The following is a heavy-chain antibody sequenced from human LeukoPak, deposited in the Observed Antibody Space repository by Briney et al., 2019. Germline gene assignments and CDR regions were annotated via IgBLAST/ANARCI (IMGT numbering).Heavy chain of an antibody. Sequence: GGSLRLSCAASGFTVSSNYMSWVRQAPGKGLEWVSVIYSSGSTYYADSVKGRFTISRDNSKNTLYLQMNSLRAEDTAVYYCATSITIFDYGMDVWGQGTTVTVPS. D-gene: IGHD3-9*01. CDR1: GFTVSSNY. CDR3: ATSITIFDYGMDV. V-gene: IGHV3-53*01. CDR2: IYSSGST. J-gene: IGHJ6*02.